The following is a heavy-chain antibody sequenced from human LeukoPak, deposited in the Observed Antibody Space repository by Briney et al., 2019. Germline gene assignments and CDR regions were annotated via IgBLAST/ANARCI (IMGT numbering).Heavy chain of an antibody. J-gene: IGHJ4*02. CDR1: GFTFSSYS. CDR2: ISSSSSHI. D-gene: IGHD6-13*01. Sequence: GGSLRLSCAASGFTFSSYSMNWVRQAPGKGLEWVSAISSSSSHIYYADSVKGRFTISRDNARNSLYLQMNSLRAEDTAMYYCAREGAAAAPYWGQGTLVTVSS. CDR3: AREGAAAAPY. V-gene: IGHV3-21*01.